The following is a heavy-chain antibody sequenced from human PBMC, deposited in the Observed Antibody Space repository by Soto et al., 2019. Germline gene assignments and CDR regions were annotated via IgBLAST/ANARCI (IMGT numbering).Heavy chain of an antibody. J-gene: IGHJ4*02. V-gene: IGHV3-23*01. CDR2: ISSSGGST. CDR1: GFTFSSYA. D-gene: IGHD2-15*01. CDR3: AKTPTGTPAKFDY. Sequence: EVQLLESGGGLVQPGGSLRLSCAASGFTFSSYAMSWVRQAPGKGLEWVSGISSSGGSTSYADSVKGRFTISRDNSKNTLYLQMNSLRAEDTAVYYCAKTPTGTPAKFDYWGQGTLVTVSS.